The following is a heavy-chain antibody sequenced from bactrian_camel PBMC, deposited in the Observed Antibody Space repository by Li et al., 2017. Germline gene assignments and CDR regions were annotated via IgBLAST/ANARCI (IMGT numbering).Heavy chain of an antibody. CDR3: TPVVY. CDR2: INYAGDST. CDR1: LDGRHC. V-gene: IGHV3S25*01. Sequence: QVQLVESGGDLVRPGGSLRLSCVASLDGRHCIAWFRQAPGKGLEWVATINYAGDSTYYADSVKGRFIISRDDAKNTVFLQLNSLKTEDTAKYYCTPVVYWGQGTQVTVS. D-gene: IGHD2*01. J-gene: IGHJ4*01.